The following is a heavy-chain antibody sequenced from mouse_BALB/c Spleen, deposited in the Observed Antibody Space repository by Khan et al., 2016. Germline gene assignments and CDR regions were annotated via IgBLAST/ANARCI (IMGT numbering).Heavy chain of an antibody. CDR1: GYTFTDYN. CDR3: ARRNYYGYPFAY. J-gene: IGHJ3*01. CDR2: INPNNGGT. V-gene: IGHV1-18*01. D-gene: IGHD1-2*01. Sequence: VQLQQSGPELVKPGASVKIPCKASGYTFTDYNMDWVKQSHGKSLEWIGDINPNNGGTIYNQKFKGKATLTVDKSSSTAYMELRSLTSEDTAVYYCARRNYYGYPFAYWGQGTLVTVSA.